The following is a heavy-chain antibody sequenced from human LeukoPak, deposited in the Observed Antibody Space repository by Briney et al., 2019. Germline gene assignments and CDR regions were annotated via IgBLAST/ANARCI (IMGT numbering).Heavy chain of an antibody. V-gene: IGHV3-30-3*01. D-gene: IGHD3-3*01. CDR1: GFTFSSYA. Sequence: GGSLRLSCAASGFTFSSYAMHWVRQAPGKGLEWVAVISYDGSNKYYADSVKGRFTISRDNSKNTLYLRMNSLRAEDTAVYYCARETVLRFLEWLLLDYWGQGTLVTVSS. J-gene: IGHJ4*02. CDR3: ARETVLRFLEWLLLDY. CDR2: ISYDGSNK.